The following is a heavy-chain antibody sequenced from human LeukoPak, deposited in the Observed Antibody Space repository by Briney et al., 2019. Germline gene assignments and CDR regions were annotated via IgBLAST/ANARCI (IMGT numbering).Heavy chain of an antibody. CDR2: IKPDGSEK. CDR1: GFTFSSHH. CDR3: ARMSSYCDY. V-gene: IGHV3-7*01. Sequence: GGSLRLSCVASGFTFSSHHMNWVRQTPGKGLESVATIKPDGSEKYYVDSVKGRFTISRDNAKSSLYLQMNSLRAEDTGVYFCARMSSYCDYWGQGTLVTVSS. J-gene: IGHJ4*02. D-gene: IGHD2-2*01.